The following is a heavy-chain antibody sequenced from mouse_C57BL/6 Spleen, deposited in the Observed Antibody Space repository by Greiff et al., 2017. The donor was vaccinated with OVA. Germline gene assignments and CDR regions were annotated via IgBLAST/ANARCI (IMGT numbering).Heavy chain of an antibody. CDR1: GYAFSSYW. D-gene: IGHD2-3*01. J-gene: IGHJ3*01. CDR3: ARAHDGYPAWFAY. V-gene: IGHV1-80*01. CDR2: IYPGDGDT. Sequence: VKLMESGAELVKPGASVKISCKASGYAFSSYWMNWVKQRPGKGLEWIGQIYPGDGDTNYNGKFKGKATLTADKSSSTAYMQLSSLTSEDSAVYFCARAHDGYPAWFAYWGQGTLVTVSA.